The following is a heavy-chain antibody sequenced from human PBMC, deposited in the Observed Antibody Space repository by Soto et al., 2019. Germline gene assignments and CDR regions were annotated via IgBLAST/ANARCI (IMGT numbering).Heavy chain of an antibody. CDR3: ARAILWQLAVSRFDP. Sequence: SETLSLTCTVSGGSISSYYWSWIRQPPGKGLEWIGYIYYSGSTTYNPSLKSRVTISVDTSKNQFSLKLSSVAAADTAVYYCARAILWQLAVSRFDPWGQGTLVTVSS. V-gene: IGHV4-59*01. CDR1: GGSISSYY. CDR2: IYYSGST. J-gene: IGHJ5*02. D-gene: IGHD6-6*01.